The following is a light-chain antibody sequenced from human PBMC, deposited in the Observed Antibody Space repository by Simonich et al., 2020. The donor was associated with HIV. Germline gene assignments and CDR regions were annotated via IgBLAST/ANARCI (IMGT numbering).Light chain of an antibody. CDR1: QGVSNS. CDR3: QQYNNWPLT. V-gene: IGKV1-NL1*01. Sequence: DIQMTQSPSSLSASVGDRVTITCRASQGVSNSLAWYQQKPGKAPKLLLYAASRLESGVPSRFSGSGSGTEFTLTISSIHSEDFAVYYCQQYNNWPLTFGGGTKVQIK. J-gene: IGKJ4*01. CDR2: AAS.